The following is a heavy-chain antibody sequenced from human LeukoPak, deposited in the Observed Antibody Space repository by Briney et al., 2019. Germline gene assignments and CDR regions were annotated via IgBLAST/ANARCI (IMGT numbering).Heavy chain of an antibody. CDR1: GGSFSGYY. J-gene: IGHJ5*02. CDR3: ARGYGFGETNDNWFDP. D-gene: IGHD3-10*01. CDR2: TNHSGST. Sequence: SETLSLTCAVYGGSFSGYYWNWIRQPPRKGLEWIGETNHSGSTNYNPSLKSRVTISVDTSKNQFSLKLSSVTAADTAVYYCARGYGFGETNDNWFDPWGQGTLVTVSS. V-gene: IGHV4-34*01.